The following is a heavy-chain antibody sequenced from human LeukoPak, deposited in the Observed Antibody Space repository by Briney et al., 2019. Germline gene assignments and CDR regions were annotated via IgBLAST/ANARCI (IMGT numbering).Heavy chain of an antibody. Sequence: GGSLRLSCAASGFTVSSNYMSWVRQAPGKGLEWVSAISGSGGSTYYADSVKGRFTISRDNSKNTLYLQMNSLRAEDTAVYYCAKVARNRIVGATIDYWGQGTLVTVSS. D-gene: IGHD1-26*01. CDR3: AKVARNRIVGATIDY. CDR2: ISGSGGST. CDR1: GFTVSSNY. V-gene: IGHV3-23*01. J-gene: IGHJ4*02.